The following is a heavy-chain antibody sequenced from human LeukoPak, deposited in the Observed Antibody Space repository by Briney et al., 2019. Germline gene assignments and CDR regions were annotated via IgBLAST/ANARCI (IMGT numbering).Heavy chain of an antibody. J-gene: IGHJ5*02. Sequence: PSETLSLTCTVSGGSISSYYWSWIRQPPGKGLEWIGYIFHSGSTDYSPSLRSRVTISVDKSKNQFSLKLRSVTAADTAVYFCARDGAVAGLDLWGQGTLVTVSS. CDR3: ARDGAVAGLDL. CDR2: IFHSGST. D-gene: IGHD6-19*01. V-gene: IGHV4-59*12. CDR1: GGSISSYY.